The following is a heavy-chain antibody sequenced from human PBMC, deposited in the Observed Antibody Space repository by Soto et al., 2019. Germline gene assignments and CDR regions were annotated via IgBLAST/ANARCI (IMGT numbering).Heavy chain of an antibody. Sequence: GGSLRLSCAASGFTFSSYSRNWVRQAPGKGLEWVSYISSSSSTIYYADSVKGRFTISRDNAKNSLYLQMNSLRAEDTAVYYCARDHGDAFDIWGQGTMVTVSS. CDR1: GFTFSSYS. J-gene: IGHJ3*02. CDR3: ARDHGDAFDI. V-gene: IGHV3-48*01. CDR2: ISSSSSTI.